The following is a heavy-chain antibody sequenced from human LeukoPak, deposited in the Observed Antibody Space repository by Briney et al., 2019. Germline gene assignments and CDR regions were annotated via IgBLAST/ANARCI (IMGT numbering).Heavy chain of an antibody. V-gene: IGHV4-39*07. CDR3: ARGGSGIMVRGGRFDP. CDR2: INHSGST. Sequence: PSETLSLTCTVSGGSVSSGSYYWSWIRQPPGKGLEWIGEINHSGSTNYNPSLKSRVTISVDTSKNQFSLKLSSVTAADTAVYYCARGGSGIMVRGGRFDPWGQATLVTVSS. CDR1: GGSVSSGSYY. J-gene: IGHJ5*02. D-gene: IGHD3-10*01.